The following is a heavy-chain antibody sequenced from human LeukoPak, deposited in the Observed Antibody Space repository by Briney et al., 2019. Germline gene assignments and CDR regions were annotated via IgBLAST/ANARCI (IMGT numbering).Heavy chain of an antibody. V-gene: IGHV1-18*01. CDR2: ISAYNGNT. CDR3: ARTSPRPTTVTPEYYYGMDV. Sequence: GASVKVSCKASGYTFTSYGISWGRQAPGQGLEWMGWISAYNGNTNYAQKLQGRVTMTTDTSTSTAYMELRSLRSDDTAVYYCARTSPRPTTVTPEYYYGMDVWGQGTTVTVSS. CDR1: GYTFTSYG. D-gene: IGHD4-17*01. J-gene: IGHJ6*02.